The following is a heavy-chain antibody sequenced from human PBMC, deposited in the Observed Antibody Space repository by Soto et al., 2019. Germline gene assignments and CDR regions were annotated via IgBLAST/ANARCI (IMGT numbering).Heavy chain of an antibody. CDR2: IYYSGST. Sequence: SETLSLTCTVSGGSISSYYWSWIRQPPGKGLEWIGYIYYSGSTNYNPSLKSRVTISVDTSKNQFSLKLSSVTAADTAVYYCSGGIAVAGHDYWGQGTLVTVSS. D-gene: IGHD6-19*01. CDR3: SGGIAVAGHDY. V-gene: IGHV4-59*08. J-gene: IGHJ4*02. CDR1: GGSISSYY.